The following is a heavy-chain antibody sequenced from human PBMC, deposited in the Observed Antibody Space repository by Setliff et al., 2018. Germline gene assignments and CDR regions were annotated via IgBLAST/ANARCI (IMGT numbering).Heavy chain of an antibody. CDR2: IIPIFGTA. CDR3: ARDLVGYCSGGSCYDWDY. V-gene: IGHV1-69*13. Sequence: SVKVSCKASGGTFSSYAISWVRQAPGQGLEWMGGIIPIFGTANYAQKFQGRVTITADESTSTAYMELSSLRSEDTDVYYCARDLVGYCSGGSCYDWDYWGQGTLVTVSS. D-gene: IGHD2-15*01. J-gene: IGHJ4*02. CDR1: GGTFSSYA.